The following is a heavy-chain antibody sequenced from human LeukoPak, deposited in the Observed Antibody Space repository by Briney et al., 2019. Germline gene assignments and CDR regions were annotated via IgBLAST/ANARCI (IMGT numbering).Heavy chain of an antibody. CDR2: IIPKYSAS. CDR1: GYTLTELS. V-gene: IGHV1-24*01. Sequence: ASVKVSCKVSGYTLTELSMHWVRQAPGQGLEWLGGIIPKYSASNYAQAFQGRVTITADESTNTVYMEMSGLRPDDTAVYYCVRPDRIFGVPAAFDAWGQGTLVAVSS. D-gene: IGHD3-3*02. CDR3: VRPDRIFGVPAAFDA. J-gene: IGHJ3*01.